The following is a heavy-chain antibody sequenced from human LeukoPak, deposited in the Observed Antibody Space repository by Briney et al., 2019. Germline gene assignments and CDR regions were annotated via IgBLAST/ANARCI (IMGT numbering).Heavy chain of an antibody. CDR3: ARTAHFYSNGFDI. V-gene: IGHV3-30-3*01. J-gene: IGHJ3*02. CDR2: SLFDGNIN. D-gene: IGHD1-26*01. CDR1: GFTFSLYT. Sequence: GRSLRLSCKASGFTFSLYTMQWVRQAPGKGLEWVALSLFDGNINNYATSVKGRFTISRDNSKNTLYLQMNSVRPEDTAMYYCARTAHFYSNGFDIWGQGTMVTVSS.